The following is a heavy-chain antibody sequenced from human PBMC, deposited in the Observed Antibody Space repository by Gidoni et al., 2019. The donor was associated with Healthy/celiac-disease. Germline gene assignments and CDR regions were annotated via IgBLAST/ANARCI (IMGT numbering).Heavy chain of an antibody. CDR1: GGTFSSYA. J-gene: IGHJ6*02. CDR3: ARDGKGRLGESSLGARWGMDV. Sequence: QVQLVQSGAEVKKPGSSVKVSCKASGGTFSSYAISWVRQAPGQGLEWMGGIIPIFGTANYAQKFQGRVTITADKSTSTAYMELSSLRSEDTAVYYCARDGKGRLGESSLGARWGMDVWGQGTTVTVSS. V-gene: IGHV1-69*06. D-gene: IGHD3-16*02. CDR2: IIPIFGTA.